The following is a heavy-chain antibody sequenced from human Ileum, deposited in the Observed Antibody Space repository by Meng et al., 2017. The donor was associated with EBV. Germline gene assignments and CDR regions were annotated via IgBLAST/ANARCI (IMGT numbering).Heavy chain of an antibody. CDR3: ARADKVRFDY. J-gene: IGHJ4*02. V-gene: IGHV4-4*02. CDR1: GGSMSSTNW. CDR2: IYHSGST. Sequence: QGRPQGGGPGLVKASGTLSLPCAVSGGSMSSTNWWSWVRQPPGKGLEWIGEIYHSGSTNYNPSLKSRVSISVDKSKNQFSLKLSSVTAADTAVYYCARADKVRFDYWGQGTLVTVSS.